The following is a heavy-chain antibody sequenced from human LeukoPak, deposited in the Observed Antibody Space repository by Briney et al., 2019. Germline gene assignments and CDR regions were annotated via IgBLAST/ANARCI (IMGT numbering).Heavy chain of an antibody. CDR1: GGTFSSYA. CDR3: ARDANSYACAFDI. CDR2: IIPIFGTA. D-gene: IGHD5-18*01. J-gene: IGHJ3*02. V-gene: IGHV1-69*13. Sequence: SVKVSCKASGGTFSSYAISWVRQAPGQGLEWMGGIIPIFGTANCAQKFQGRVTITADESTSTAYMELSSLRSEDTAVYYCARDANSYACAFDIWGQGTMVTVSS.